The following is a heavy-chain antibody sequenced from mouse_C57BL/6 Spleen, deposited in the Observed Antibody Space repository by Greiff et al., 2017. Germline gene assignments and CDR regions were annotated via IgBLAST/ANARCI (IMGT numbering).Heavy chain of an antibody. Sequence: EVQLQQSVAELVRPGASVKLSCTASGYNIKNTYMHWVKQRPEQGLEWIGRIDPANGITKYAPKFQGKATITADTSSNTAYLQLSSLTSEDTAIYYCARGRYDYDGDFDDWGQGTTLTVSS. J-gene: IGHJ2*01. CDR1: GYNIKNTY. CDR3: ARGRYDYDGDFDD. D-gene: IGHD2-4*01. V-gene: IGHV14-3*01. CDR2: IDPANGIT.